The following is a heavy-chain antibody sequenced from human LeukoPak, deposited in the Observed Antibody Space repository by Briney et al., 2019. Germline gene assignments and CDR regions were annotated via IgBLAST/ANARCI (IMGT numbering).Heavy chain of an antibody. D-gene: IGHD6-13*01. V-gene: IGHV4-59*11. CDR3: ASDIAAAGRRGHYYYYMDV. CDR1: GGSINTQY. J-gene: IGHJ6*03. Sequence: SETLSLTCTVSGGSINTQYWSWIRQPPGKGLEWIGYIYYSGSTNYNPSLKSRVTIPVDTSKNQFSLKLSSVTAADTAVYYCASDIAAAGRRGHYYYYMDVWGKGTTVTVSS. CDR2: IYYSGST.